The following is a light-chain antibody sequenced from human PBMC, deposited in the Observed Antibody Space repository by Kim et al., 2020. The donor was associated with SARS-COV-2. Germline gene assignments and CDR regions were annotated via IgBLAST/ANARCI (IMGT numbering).Light chain of an antibody. CDR1: NLGDDF. Sequence: SYELTQPPSVSVSPGQTVTISCYGVNLGDDFVSWYQHKAGQSPVLLIYQDSRRPSGIPERFSGSNSGNTATLTISGTQAMDEADYYCQAWDSSTAVVFGGGTQLTVL. CDR2: QDS. CDR3: QAWDSSTAVV. J-gene: IGLJ2*01. V-gene: IGLV3-1*01.